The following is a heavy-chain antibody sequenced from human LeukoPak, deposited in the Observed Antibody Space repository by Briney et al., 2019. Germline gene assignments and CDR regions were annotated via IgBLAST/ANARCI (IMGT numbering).Heavy chain of an antibody. Sequence: SETLSLTCTVSGGSVSGGSYYWSWIRQPPGKGLEWIGYIYYSGSTNYNPSLKSRVTISVDTSKNQFSLKLSSVTAADTAVYYCARTETIGYSGHTTFDIWGQGTMVTVSS. CDR1: GGSVSGGSYY. CDR2: IYYSGST. V-gene: IGHV4-61*01. J-gene: IGHJ3*02. CDR3: ARTETIGYSGHTTFDI. D-gene: IGHD4-11*01.